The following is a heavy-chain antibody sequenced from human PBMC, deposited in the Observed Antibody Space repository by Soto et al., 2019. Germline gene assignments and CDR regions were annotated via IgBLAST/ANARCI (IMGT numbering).Heavy chain of an antibody. CDR3: ARAWMATAGWANWFDL. D-gene: IGHD6-13*01. CDR1: GGSITGGGYY. V-gene: IGHV4-31*03. Sequence: QVQLQESGPGLVEPSQTLSLTCTVSGGSITGGGYYWSLIRQQPGKGLEWIGYIHYRGTTYYNPYPASRLTISVHTSNTQFSRALRSVTAADTAVHYCARAWMATAGWANWFDLWGQGTLVTVSS. J-gene: IGHJ5*02. CDR2: IHYRGTT.